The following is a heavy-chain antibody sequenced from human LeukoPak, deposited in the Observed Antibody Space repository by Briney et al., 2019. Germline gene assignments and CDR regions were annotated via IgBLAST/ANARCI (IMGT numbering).Heavy chain of an antibody. CDR2: ISGSGGST. Sequence: GGSLRLSCAASGFTFSSYAMNWVRQAPGKGLEWVSTISGSGGSTYYADSVKGRFTISRDNSKHTLYLQMNSLRADDTAVYFCAKGLTNPIAAAFDPWGQGTLVTVSS. D-gene: IGHD6-13*01. CDR3: AKGLTNPIAAAFDP. V-gene: IGHV3-23*01. J-gene: IGHJ5*02. CDR1: GFTFSSYA.